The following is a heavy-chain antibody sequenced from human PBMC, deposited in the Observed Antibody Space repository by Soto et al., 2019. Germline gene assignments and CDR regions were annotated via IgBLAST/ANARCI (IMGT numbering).Heavy chain of an antibody. CDR3: ARDLRYGAVLYGGYGMDV. CDR2: IYSGGST. CDR1: GFTVSSNY. J-gene: IGHJ6*02. Sequence: EVQLVESGGGLVQPGGSLRLSCAASGFTVSSNYMSWVRQAPGKGLEWVSVIYSGGSTYYADSVKGRFTISRDNSKNTLYLQMNSLRAEDTAVYYCARDLRYGAVLYGGYGMDVWGQGTTVTVSS. D-gene: IGHD4-17*01. V-gene: IGHV3-66*01.